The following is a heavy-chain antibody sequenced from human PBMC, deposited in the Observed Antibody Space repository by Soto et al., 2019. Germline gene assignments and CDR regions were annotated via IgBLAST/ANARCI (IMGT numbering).Heavy chain of an antibody. CDR2: INSDASHT. Sequence: EVQLVESGGGLVQPGGSLRLSCAASGFTFSTYWMHWIRQVPGKGLEWVSRINSDASHTYYADSVKGRFTISRDNAKKPLHLEMNSLRAEDTAVYYCVRDGHCLTTSCFGNRFGPWGQGTLVTVSS. D-gene: IGHD2-2*01. CDR1: GFTFSTYW. J-gene: IGHJ5*02. CDR3: VRDGHCLTTSCFGNRFGP. V-gene: IGHV3-74*01.